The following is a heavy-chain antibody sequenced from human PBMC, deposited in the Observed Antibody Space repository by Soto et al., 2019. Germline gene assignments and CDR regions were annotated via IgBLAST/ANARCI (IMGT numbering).Heavy chain of an antibody. Sequence: QVQLVESGGGVVQPGRSLRLSCAASGFIFSSFGMHWVRQAPGKGLEWVAHIWYDGSNTYYADSVEGRFTISRDNSRNTLYLQMNSLRAEDTAVYHCVRDLLGSGGHFDYWGQGTLVTVSS. D-gene: IGHD7-27*01. J-gene: IGHJ4*02. V-gene: IGHV3-33*01. CDR3: VRDLLGSGGHFDY. CDR1: GFIFSSFG. CDR2: IWYDGSNT.